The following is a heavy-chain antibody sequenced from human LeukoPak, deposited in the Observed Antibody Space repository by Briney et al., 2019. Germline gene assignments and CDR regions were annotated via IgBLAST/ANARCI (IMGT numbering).Heavy chain of an antibody. J-gene: IGHJ4*02. D-gene: IGHD1-14*01. Sequence: SETLSLTCTVSGGSISSITDYWGWVRHSPGKGLEWIGSIYYSGSTYYNPSLKSRVTISVDTSKNQFSLKLSSMTAADTAAYYCARVSPGTGYNFDYWGQGTLVTVSS. V-gene: IGHV4-39*07. CDR1: GGSISSITDY. CDR2: IYYSGST. CDR3: ARVSPGTGYNFDY.